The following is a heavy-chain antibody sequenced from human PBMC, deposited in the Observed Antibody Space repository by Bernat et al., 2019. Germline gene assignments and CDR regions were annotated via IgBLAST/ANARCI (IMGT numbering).Heavy chain of an antibody. CDR2: ISSSSSYT. J-gene: IGHJ6*03. Sequence: QVQLVESGGGLVKPGGSLRLSCAASGFTFSDYYMSWIRQAPGKGLDWVPYISSSSSYTNYADSVKGRFTISRDNAKNSLYLQMNSLRAEDTAVYYCARGTSTSAPYMDVWGKWTTVTVSS. CDR3: ARGTSTSAPYMDV. CDR1: GFTFSDYY. V-gene: IGHV3-11*05.